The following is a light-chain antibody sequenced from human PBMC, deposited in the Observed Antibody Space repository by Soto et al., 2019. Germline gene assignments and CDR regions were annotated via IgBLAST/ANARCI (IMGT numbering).Light chain of an antibody. J-gene: IGKJ4*01. CDR1: QSIRSY. Sequence: DIHMTQSPSSLSASIGDRITITCRASQSIRSYLNWYQQKPGKAPKLLIYAASSLQSGVPSRFSGRGSGTDFTLTISSLQPEDFATYYCQQSHSTPLTFGGGTEVEIK. V-gene: IGKV1-39*01. CDR2: AAS. CDR3: QQSHSTPLT.